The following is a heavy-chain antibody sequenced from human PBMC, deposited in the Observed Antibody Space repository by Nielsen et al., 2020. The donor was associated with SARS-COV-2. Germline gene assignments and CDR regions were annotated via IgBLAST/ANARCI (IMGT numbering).Heavy chain of an antibody. J-gene: IGHJ6*02. V-gene: IGHV4-59*01. D-gene: IGHD2-2*01. CDR1: GGSISSYY. CDR3: ARDQVTNGMDV. Sequence: SETLSLTCTVSGGSISSYYWSWIRQPPGKGLAWIGYIYYSGSTNYNPSLKSRVTISVDTSKNQFSLKLSSVTAAATAVYYCARDQVTNGMDVWGQGTTVTVSS. CDR2: IYYSGST.